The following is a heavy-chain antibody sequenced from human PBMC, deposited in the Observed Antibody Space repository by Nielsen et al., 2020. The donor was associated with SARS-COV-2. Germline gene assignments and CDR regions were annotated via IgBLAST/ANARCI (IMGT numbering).Heavy chain of an antibody. J-gene: IGHJ6*02. Sequence: GESLKISCAASGFTFGDAIIHWVRQASGEGLEWVGRIRGKTNNYETSYAASVKGRFTISRDESKNMAYLQMSRLKTDDTAVYYCKHYYDMDVWGQGTTVTVSS. CDR3: KHYYDMDV. CDR2: IRGKTNNYET. D-gene: IGHD2-21*01. V-gene: IGHV3-73*01. CDR1: GFTFGDAI.